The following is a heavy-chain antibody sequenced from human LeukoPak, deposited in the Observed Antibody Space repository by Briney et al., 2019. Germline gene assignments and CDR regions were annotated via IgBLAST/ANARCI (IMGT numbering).Heavy chain of an antibody. CDR1: GGSFSGYY. CDR3: ARGRRDYVWGSYRSPFDY. V-gene: IGHV4-34*01. D-gene: IGHD3-16*02. Sequence: SETPSLTCAVYGGSFSGYYWSWIRQPPGKGLEWIGEINHSGSTNYNPSLKSRVTISVDTSKNQFSLKLSSVTAADTAVYYCARGRRDYVWGSYRSPFDYWGQGTLVTVSS. J-gene: IGHJ4*02. CDR2: INHSGST.